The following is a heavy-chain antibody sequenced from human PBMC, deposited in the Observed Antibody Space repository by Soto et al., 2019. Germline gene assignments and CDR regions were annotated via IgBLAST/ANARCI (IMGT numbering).Heavy chain of an antibody. Sequence: QVQLQESGPGLVKPSETLSLTCTVSGGSITSFFWSWIRQPPGKGLEWIAYISSSGSTKYNPSLTSRVTISLATSKNQFSLRSISVTAADTAVYYCARLAPRDGDPKTVRAFDIWGQGTMVTVSS. CDR2: ISSSGST. J-gene: IGHJ3*02. CDR3: ARLAPRDGDPKTVRAFDI. D-gene: IGHD1-1*01. CDR1: GGSITSFF. V-gene: IGHV4-59*01.